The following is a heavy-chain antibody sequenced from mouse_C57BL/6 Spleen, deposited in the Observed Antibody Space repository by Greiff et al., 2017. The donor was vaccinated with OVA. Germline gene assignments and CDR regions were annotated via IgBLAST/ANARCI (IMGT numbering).Heavy chain of an antibody. CDR2: IDPSDSYT. J-gene: IGHJ2*01. Sequence: VQRVESGAELVMPGASVKLSCKASGYTFTSYWMHWVKQRPGQGLEWIGEIDPSDSYTNYNKKLKGKSTLTVDKSSSTAYMQLSSLTSEDSAVYYCARGLARWIGSFDYWGQGTTLTVSS. D-gene: IGHD1-1*01. CDR1: GYTFTSYW. CDR3: ARGLARWIGSFDY. V-gene: IGHV1-69*01.